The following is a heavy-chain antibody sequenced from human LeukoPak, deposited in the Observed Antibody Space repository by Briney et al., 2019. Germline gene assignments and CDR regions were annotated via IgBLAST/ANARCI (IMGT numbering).Heavy chain of an antibody. V-gene: IGHV4-59*08. CDR1: GGSISSYY. Sequence: SETLSLTCTVSGGSISSYYWSWIRQPPGKGLEWIGYIYYSGSTNYNPSLKSRVTISVDTSKNQFSLKLSSVTAADTAVYYCARKLGIAAAGTAYFDYWGQGTLVTVSS. D-gene: IGHD6-13*01. CDR2: IYYSGST. CDR3: ARKLGIAAAGTAYFDY. J-gene: IGHJ4*02.